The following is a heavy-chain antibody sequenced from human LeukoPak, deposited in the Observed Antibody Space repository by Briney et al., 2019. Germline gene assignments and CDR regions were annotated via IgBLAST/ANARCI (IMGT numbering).Heavy chain of an antibody. Sequence: KPGGSLRLSCAASGFTFSSYSMNWVRQAPGKGLEWVSSISSSSSYIYYADSVKGRFTISRDNAKNSLYLQMNSLRAEDTAVYYCARHRWELPSYFDYWGQGTLVTVSS. CDR3: ARHRWELPSYFDY. CDR2: ISSSSSYI. J-gene: IGHJ4*02. D-gene: IGHD1-26*01. V-gene: IGHV3-21*01. CDR1: GFTFSSYS.